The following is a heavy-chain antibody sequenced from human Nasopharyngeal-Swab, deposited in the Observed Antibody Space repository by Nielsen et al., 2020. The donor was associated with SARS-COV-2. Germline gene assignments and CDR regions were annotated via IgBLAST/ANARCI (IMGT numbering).Heavy chain of an antibody. V-gene: IGHV1-58*01. CDR2: IVVGSGNT. CDR3: AAGGTGAARPYYYYGMDV. CDR1: GFTFTSSA. Sequence: SVKVSCKASGFTFTSSAVQWVRQARGQRLEWIGWIVVGSGNTNYAQKFQERVTITRDMSTSTAYMEPSSLRSEDTAVYYCAAGGTGAARPYYYYGMDVWGQGTTVTVSS. D-gene: IGHD6-6*01. J-gene: IGHJ6*02.